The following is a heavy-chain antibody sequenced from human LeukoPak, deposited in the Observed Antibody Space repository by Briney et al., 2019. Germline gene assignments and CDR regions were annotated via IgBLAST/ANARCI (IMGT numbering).Heavy chain of an antibody. V-gene: IGHV3-30*02. CDR3: AKDVLNTGLLYYFDY. J-gene: IGHJ4*02. CDR2: IRYDGTNT. Sequence: PGGSLRLSCAASGFTFNSYGMHWVRQAPGKGLEWVAFIRYDGTNTYYADSVKGRFTISRDNSKNTLYLQMNGLRAEDTAMYYCAKDVLNTGLLYYFDYWGQGTLVTVSS. CDR1: GFTFNSYG. D-gene: IGHD1-14*01.